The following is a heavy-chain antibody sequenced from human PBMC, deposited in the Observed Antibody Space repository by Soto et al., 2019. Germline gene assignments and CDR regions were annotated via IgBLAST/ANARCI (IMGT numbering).Heavy chain of an antibody. J-gene: IGHJ6*02. CDR1: GFTFSSYT. D-gene: IGHD3-10*01. Sequence: GGSMRLSCAASGFTFSSYTMNWVRQAPGKGLEWISYISNIESPISYADSVKGRFTISRDNTKDSLYLQMNSLRAEDTAVYYCARSSGGSGKLWNYYGMDVWGQGTTVTSP. CDR3: ARSSGGSGKLWNYYGMDV. CDR2: ISNIESPI. V-gene: IGHV3-48*01.